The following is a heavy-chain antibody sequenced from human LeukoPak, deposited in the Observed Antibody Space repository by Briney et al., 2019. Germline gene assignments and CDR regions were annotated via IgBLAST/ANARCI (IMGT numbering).Heavy chain of an antibody. CDR1: GYTFTSYD. D-gene: IGHD3-22*01. CDR3: ANGLVITDDAFDI. Sequence: ASVKVSCKASGYTFTSYDINWVRQATGQGLEWMGWMNPNSGNTSYAQKFQGRVTITRNTSISTAYMELSSLRSEDTAVYYCANGLVITDDAFDIWGQGTMVTVSS. V-gene: IGHV1-8*03. CDR2: MNPNSGNT. J-gene: IGHJ3*02.